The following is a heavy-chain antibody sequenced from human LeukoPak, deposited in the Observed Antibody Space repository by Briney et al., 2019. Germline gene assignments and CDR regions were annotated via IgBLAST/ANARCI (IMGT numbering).Heavy chain of an antibody. CDR3: ARTPQGYSSSWYDY. J-gene: IGHJ4*02. CDR1: GDSVSTNSAA. V-gene: IGHV6-1*01. CDR2: TYYRSKWYN. D-gene: IGHD6-13*01. Sequence: SQTLSLTCAISGDSVSTNSAAWIWIRQSPSRGLEGLGRTYYRSKWYNDYAVSVKSRITINPDTSKNQFSLQLNSVTPENTAVYYCARTPQGYSSSWYDYWGQGTLVTVSS.